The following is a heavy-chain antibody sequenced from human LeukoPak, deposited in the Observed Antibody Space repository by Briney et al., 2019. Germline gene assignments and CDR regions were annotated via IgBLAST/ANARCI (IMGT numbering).Heavy chain of an antibody. J-gene: IGHJ4*02. CDR1: GFTFSGAA. CDR2: IDGGGGRT. CDR3: AKDFYDSSGSRYDY. Sequence: PGGSLRLSCAVSGFTFSGAAMSWVRQAPGVGLEWVSAIDGGGGRTWHADSVRGRFTISRDNSKNTLFMQMNSLRAEDTAVYYCAKDFYDSSGSRYDYWGQGTLVTVSS. V-gene: IGHV3-23*01. D-gene: IGHD3-22*01.